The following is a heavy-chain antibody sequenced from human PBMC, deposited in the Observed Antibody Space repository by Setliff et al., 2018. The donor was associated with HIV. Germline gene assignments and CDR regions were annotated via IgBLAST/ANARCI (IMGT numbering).Heavy chain of an antibody. CDR1: GFTFSSYA. CDR2: VSSGGGST. J-gene: IGHJ5*01. D-gene: IGHD3-22*01. CDR3: AKERNPYYYDSSGYSWFDS. Sequence: TGGSLRLSCAASGFTFSSYAMGWVRQTPGKGLEWVSAVSSGGGSTYYADSVKGRFTISRDNSKNTLYLQMNSLRAEDTAVYYCAKERNPYYYDSSGYSWFDSWGQGTLVTVSS. V-gene: IGHV3-23*01.